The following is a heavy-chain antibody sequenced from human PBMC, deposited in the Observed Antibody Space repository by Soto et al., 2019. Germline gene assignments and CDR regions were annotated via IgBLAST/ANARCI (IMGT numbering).Heavy chain of an antibody. J-gene: IGHJ6*02. D-gene: IGHD3-10*01. Sequence: QVQLVESGGGVVQPGRSLRLSCAASGFTFSSYGMHWVRQAPGKGLEWVAVISYDGSNKYYADSVKGRFTLSRDNSKNTLYLQMNSLRAEDTAVDYCGKFGSDGMDVWGHGNTFTVAS. CDR1: GFTFSSYG. CDR3: GKFGSDGMDV. V-gene: IGHV3-30*03. CDR2: ISYDGSNK.